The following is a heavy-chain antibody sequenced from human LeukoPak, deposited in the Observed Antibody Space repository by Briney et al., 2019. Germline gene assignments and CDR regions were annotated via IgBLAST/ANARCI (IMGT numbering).Heavy chain of an antibody. D-gene: IGHD4-23*01. Sequence: PGGSLRLSCAASGFTFSSYWMHWVRQAPGKGLVWVSRINSDGSSTSYADSVKGRFTISRDNDKKTLYLQMNSQRAEDTAVYYCARGFKYGGNSNMDYWGQGTLVTVSP. CDR3: ARGFKYGGNSNMDY. CDR1: GFTFSSYW. CDR2: INSDGSST. V-gene: IGHV3-74*01. J-gene: IGHJ4*02.